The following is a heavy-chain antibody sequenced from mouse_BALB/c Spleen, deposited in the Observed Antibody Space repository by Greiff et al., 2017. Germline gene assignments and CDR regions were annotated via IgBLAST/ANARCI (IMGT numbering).Heavy chain of an antibody. D-gene: IGHD1-1*01. V-gene: IGHV5-12-2*01. Sequence: EVQLQESGGGLVQPGGSLKLSCAASGFTFSSYTMSWVRQTPEKRLEWVAYISNGGGSTYYPDTVKGRFTISRDNAKNTLYLQMSSLKSEDTAMYYCARLYYYGSSYAMDYWGQGTSVTVSS. J-gene: IGHJ4*01. CDR2: ISNGGGST. CDR3: ARLYYYGSSYAMDY. CDR1: GFTFSSYT.